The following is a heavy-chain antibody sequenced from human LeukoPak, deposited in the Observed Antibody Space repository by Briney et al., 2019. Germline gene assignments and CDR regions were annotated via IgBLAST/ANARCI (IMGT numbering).Heavy chain of an antibody. Sequence: GGSLRLSCEASGFRFNTYAMNWVRQAPGKGLQGVSGVSDSGEIAYYADSVKGRLTISRDNSKNTLYLQMNSLRAEDTALYFCARVSAAGPGGYYFYYMDVWGKGTTVIVSS. D-gene: IGHD6-25*01. CDR1: GFRFNTYA. CDR3: ARVSAAGPGGYYFYYMDV. CDR2: VSDSGEIA. J-gene: IGHJ6*03. V-gene: IGHV3-23*01.